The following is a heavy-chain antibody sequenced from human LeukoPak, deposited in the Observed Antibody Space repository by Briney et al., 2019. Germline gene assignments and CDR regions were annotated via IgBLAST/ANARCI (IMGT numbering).Heavy chain of an antibody. CDR2: FDPEDGET. V-gene: IGHV1-24*01. CDR1: GYTLTELS. J-gene: IGHJ4*02. Sequence: ASVKVSCKVSGYTLTELSMHWVRQAPGKGLEWMGGFDPEDGETIYAQKFQGRVTMTEDTSTDTAYMELSSLRSEDTTVYYCARVSGIAAAGFYWGQGTLVTVSS. CDR3: ARVSGIAAAGFY. D-gene: IGHD6-13*01.